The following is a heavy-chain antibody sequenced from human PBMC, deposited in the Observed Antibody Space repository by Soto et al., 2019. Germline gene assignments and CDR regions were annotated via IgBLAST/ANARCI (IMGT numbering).Heavy chain of an antibody. CDR3: ACGDIVVVPAAISWFDP. CDR2: IIPIFGTA. Sequence: SVKVSCKASGGTFSSYAISLVRQAPGQGLEWMGGIIPIFGTANYAQKFQGRVTITADKSTSTAYMELSSLRSEDTAVYYCACGDIVVVPAAISWFDPWGQGTLVTVSS. V-gene: IGHV1-69*06. D-gene: IGHD2-2*01. CDR1: GGTFSSYA. J-gene: IGHJ5*02.